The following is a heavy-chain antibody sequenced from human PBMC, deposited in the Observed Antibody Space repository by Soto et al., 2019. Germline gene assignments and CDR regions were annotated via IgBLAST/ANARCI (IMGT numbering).Heavy chain of an antibody. CDR2: MNPNSGNK. Sequence: ASVKVSCKASGYTFTSYDINWVRQATGQGLEWMGWMNPNSGNKGNEQKYQGRITMTRNTSISTAYMELSSLRSEDTVVYYCARKGTRSGYYYYYMDVWGKGTTVTVSS. CDR3: ARKGTRSGYYYYYMDV. D-gene: IGHD3-10*01. J-gene: IGHJ6*03. CDR1: GYTFTSYD. V-gene: IGHV1-8*01.